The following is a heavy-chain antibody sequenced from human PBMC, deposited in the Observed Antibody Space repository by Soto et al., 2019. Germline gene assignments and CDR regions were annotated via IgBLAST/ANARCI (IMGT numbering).Heavy chain of an antibody. CDR3: ARARGGLSNLDY. D-gene: IGHD2-15*01. CDR1: GGSISSYY. CDR2: IYYSGST. Sequence: SETLSLTCTVSGGSISSYYWSWIRQPPGKGLEWIGYIYYSGSTNYNPSLKSRVTISVDTSKNRFSLKLSSVTAADTAVYYCARARGGLSNLDYWGQGTLVTVSS. J-gene: IGHJ4*02. V-gene: IGHV4-59*01.